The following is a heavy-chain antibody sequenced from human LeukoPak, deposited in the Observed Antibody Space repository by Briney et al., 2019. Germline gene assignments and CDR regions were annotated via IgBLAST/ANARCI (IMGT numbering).Heavy chain of an antibody. V-gene: IGHV3-53*01. CDR1: GFTFSSYG. Sequence: GGSLRLSCAASGFTFSSYGMSWVRQAPGKGLEWVSIIYSGGSTYYADSVKGRFTISRDNSKNTLYLQMNSLRAEDTAVYYCARSGEQWPSYFDYWGQGTLVTVSS. CDR3: ARSGEQWPSYFDY. J-gene: IGHJ4*02. D-gene: IGHD6-19*01. CDR2: IYSGGST.